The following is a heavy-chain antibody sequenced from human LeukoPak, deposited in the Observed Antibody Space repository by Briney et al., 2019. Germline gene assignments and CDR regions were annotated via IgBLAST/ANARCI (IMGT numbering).Heavy chain of an antibody. CDR1: GGSFSGYY. CDR3: ARVMRTKNKKYYFDY. Sequence: PSETLSLTCAVYGGSFSGYYWSWIRQPPGKGLEWIGEINHSGSTNYNPSLKSRVTISVDTSKNQFSLKLSSVTAADTAVYYCARVMRTKNKKYYFDYWGQGTLVTVSS. V-gene: IGHV4-34*01. CDR2: INHSGST. J-gene: IGHJ4*02. D-gene: IGHD2-8*01.